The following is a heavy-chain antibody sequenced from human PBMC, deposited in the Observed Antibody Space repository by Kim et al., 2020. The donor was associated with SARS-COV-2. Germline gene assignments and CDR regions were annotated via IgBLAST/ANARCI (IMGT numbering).Heavy chain of an antibody. CDR3: ARGASEASWYYYYMDV. CDR1: GYTFTSYY. V-gene: IGHV1-46*01. CDR2: INPSGGST. Sequence: ASVKVSCKASGYTFTSYYMHWVRQAPGQGLECMGIINPSGGSTTYAQKFQGRVTMTRDTSTSTVYMELSSLRSEDTAVYYCARGASEASWYYYYMDVWGKGTTVTVSS. J-gene: IGHJ6*03.